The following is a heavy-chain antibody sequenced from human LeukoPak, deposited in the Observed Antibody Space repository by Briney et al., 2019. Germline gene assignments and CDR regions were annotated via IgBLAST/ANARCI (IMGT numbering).Heavy chain of an antibody. CDR3: ARATVAGTEGFDP. V-gene: IGHV4-39*07. CDR1: GGSISSSSYY. Sequence: SETLSLTCTVSGGSISSSSYYWGWIRQPPGKGLEWIGSIYYSGSTYYNPSLKSRVTISVDTSKYQFSLKLSSVTAADTAVYYCARATVAGTEGFDPWGQGTLVTVSS. D-gene: IGHD6-19*01. CDR2: IYYSGST. J-gene: IGHJ5*02.